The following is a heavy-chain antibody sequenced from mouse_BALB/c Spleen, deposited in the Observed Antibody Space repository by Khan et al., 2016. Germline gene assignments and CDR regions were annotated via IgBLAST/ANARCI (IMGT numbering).Heavy chain of an antibody. J-gene: IGHJ2*01. D-gene: IGHD1-1*01. CDR3: ASYYGSSYDYFDY. V-gene: IGHV1-87*01. Sequence: QVQLQQPGAELARPGASVKLSCKASGYTFTSYWMQWVKQRPGQCLEWIGAIYPGDGDTRYTQKFKGKATLTADKSSSTAYMQLSSLASEDSAVYYCASYYGSSYDYFDYWGQGTTLTVSS. CDR2: IYPGDGDT. CDR1: GYTFTSYW.